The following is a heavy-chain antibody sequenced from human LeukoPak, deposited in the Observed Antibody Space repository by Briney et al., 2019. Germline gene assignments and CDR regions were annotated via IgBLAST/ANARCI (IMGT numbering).Heavy chain of an antibody. Sequence: GGSLRLSCAASEFTFSTYSMNWVRQAPGKGLEWVSYISSSSSTIYYADSVKGRFTISRDNAKNSLYPQMNSLRAEDTAVYYCARGSTYYDSSGQVPFDYWGQGTLVTVSS. CDR1: EFTFSTYS. J-gene: IGHJ4*02. D-gene: IGHD3-22*01. V-gene: IGHV3-48*01. CDR2: ISSSSSTI. CDR3: ARGSTYYDSSGQVPFDY.